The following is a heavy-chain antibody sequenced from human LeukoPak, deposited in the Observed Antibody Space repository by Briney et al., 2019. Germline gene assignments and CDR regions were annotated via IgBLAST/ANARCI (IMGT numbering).Heavy chain of an antibody. J-gene: IGHJ3*02. D-gene: IGHD3-10*01. CDR2: ISYDGSNK. CDR3: ARPYSGFFAAFDI. V-gene: IGHV3-30-3*01. Sequence: GSSLTLSCADSEFTFTSYAYQRARQAPGKGLEAVAVISYDGSNKYYADSVKGRFTISRDNSKNTLYLQMNSLGAEDTAVYYCARPYSGFFAAFDIWGQGTMVTVSS. CDR1: EFTFTSYA.